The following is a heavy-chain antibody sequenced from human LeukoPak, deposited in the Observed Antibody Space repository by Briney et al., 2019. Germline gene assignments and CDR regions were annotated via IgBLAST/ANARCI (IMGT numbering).Heavy chain of an antibody. J-gene: IGHJ6*03. V-gene: IGHV3-69-1*01. CDR1: GFAVIDHF. D-gene: IGHD1-26*01. CDR2: INGAGVT. Sequence: GGSLRLSCAASGFAVIDHFMHWVRQAPGEGLQWVSTINGAGVTYYAASVKGRFSISRDRVKNTVSLQMNNLRADDTAVYFCGRRGVQGYMDVWGKGTTVTVSS. CDR3: GRRGVQGYMDV.